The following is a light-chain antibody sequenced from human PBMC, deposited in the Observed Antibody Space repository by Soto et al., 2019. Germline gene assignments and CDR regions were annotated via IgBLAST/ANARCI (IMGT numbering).Light chain of an antibody. Sequence: EIVMTQSPATLSVSPGERATLSCRASQSVSRNLAWYQQKPGQAPRLLIYGASTRATGIPARFSGSGSGTECTLTISSLQSEDFALYYCQQYNNWPPWTFGQGTKVEIK. J-gene: IGKJ1*01. CDR3: QQYNNWPPWT. CDR2: GAS. CDR1: QSVSRN. V-gene: IGKV3-15*01.